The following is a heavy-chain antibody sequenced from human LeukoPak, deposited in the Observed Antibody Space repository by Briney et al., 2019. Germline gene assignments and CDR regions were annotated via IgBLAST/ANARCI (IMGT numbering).Heavy chain of an antibody. V-gene: IGHV3-53*01. Sequence: GGSLRLSCAASGLSVSSNYMNWVRQAPGKGLEWVSNMYSGGRTYYADSVKGRFTISRDNSKNTLYLQMNSLRAEDTAVYYCARDDAGTTVVTPGTFDIWGQGTMVTVSS. CDR1: GLSVSSNY. J-gene: IGHJ3*02. CDR2: MYSGGRT. CDR3: ARDDAGTTVVTPGTFDI. D-gene: IGHD4-23*01.